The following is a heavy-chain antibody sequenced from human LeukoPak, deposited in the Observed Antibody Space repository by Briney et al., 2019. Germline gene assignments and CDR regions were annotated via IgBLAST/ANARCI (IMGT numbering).Heavy chain of an antibody. D-gene: IGHD3-3*01. Sequence: GGSLRLSCAASGFTFDRFTIHWVRQTPGKGLEWVSLINRRGHTFYADSVKGRFTISRDNARNSLFLQMNSLRPEDRALYYCAKDMKGFWSGYFDYWGQGTLVTVSS. V-gene: IGHV3-43*01. CDR3: AKDMKGFWSGYFDY. J-gene: IGHJ4*02. CDR1: GFTFDRFT. CDR2: INRRGHT.